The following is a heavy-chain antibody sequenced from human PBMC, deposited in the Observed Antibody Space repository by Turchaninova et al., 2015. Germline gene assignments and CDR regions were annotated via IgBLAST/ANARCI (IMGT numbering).Heavy chain of an antibody. Sequence: QVQLVQSGAAVKKPGASVKVSCKASGYTFTSYYMHWVRQAPGHGLEWRGISNPSGGRTSYAQKVQGRGPMTRDTSTSAVDMELSSLRSENTAVYYCARVSSTGAEIDYWGQGTLVTVSS. V-gene: IGHV1-46*01. J-gene: IGHJ4*02. CDR3: ARVSSTGAEIDY. D-gene: IGHD2-2*01. CDR2: SNPSGGRT. CDR1: GYTFTSYY.